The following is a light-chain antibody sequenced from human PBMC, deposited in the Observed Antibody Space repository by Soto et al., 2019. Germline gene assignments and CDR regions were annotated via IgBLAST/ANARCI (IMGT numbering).Light chain of an antibody. CDR3: QQYDKFPLK. V-gene: IGKV1-33*01. J-gene: IGKJ4*02. CDR1: QDIRTH. CDR2: DAS. Sequence: DIQMTQSPSSLSASVGDRITITCQATQDIRTHLNWYQQKQGKAPKLLIFDASHLESGVPSRFSGSRSGTDFTFTISSLQPEDIATYYCQQYDKFPLKFGGGTRWIP.